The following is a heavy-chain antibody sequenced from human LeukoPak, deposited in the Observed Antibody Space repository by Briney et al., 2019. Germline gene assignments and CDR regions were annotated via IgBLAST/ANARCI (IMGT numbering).Heavy chain of an antibody. CDR2: IFPGDSDI. Sequence: GASLQISCMGSGSSFSNYWIHWVRQLPGKGLEWMGIIFPGDSDIRYSPSFQGQVTISVDKSISTAYLQWSSLRASDTAMYYCGKDADLGYWGQGTLVTVSS. D-gene: IGHD4-17*01. CDR1: GSSFSNYW. V-gene: IGHV5-51*01. CDR3: GKDADLGY. J-gene: IGHJ4*02.